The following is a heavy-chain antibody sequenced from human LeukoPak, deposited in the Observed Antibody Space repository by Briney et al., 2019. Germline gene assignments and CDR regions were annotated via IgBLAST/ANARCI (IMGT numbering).Heavy chain of an antibody. CDR2: ISHSGNT. D-gene: IGHD5-18*01. V-gene: IGHV4-39*07. CDR1: GGSISSSSYY. Sequence: SETLSLTCTVSGGSISSSSYYWGWIRQPPGKGLEWIGSISHSGNTYYNPSLRSRVTISVDTSKTQFSLKLSSVAAADTAIYYCARDVGSGYSYGAPDYWGQGTLVTVSS. J-gene: IGHJ4*02. CDR3: ARDVGSGYSYGAPDY.